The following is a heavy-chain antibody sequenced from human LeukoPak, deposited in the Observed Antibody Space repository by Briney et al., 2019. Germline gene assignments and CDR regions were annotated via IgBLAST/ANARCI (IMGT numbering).Heavy chain of an antibody. J-gene: IGHJ4*02. V-gene: IGHV4-39*07. CDR3: ARKVVVAAMGIDY. D-gene: IGHD2-15*01. CDR2: IYYGGST. Sequence: SETLSLTCTVSGGSISSTSYYWGWIRQPPGKGLEWIGSIYYGGSTYYNPSLKSRVTISVDTSKNQFSLKLSSVTAADTAVYYCARKVVVAAMGIDYWGQGTLVTVSS. CDR1: GGSISSTSYY.